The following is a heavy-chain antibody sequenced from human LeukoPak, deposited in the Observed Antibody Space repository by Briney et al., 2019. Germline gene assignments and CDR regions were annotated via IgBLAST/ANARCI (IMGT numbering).Heavy chain of an antibody. CDR2: ISSSSSYI. Sequence: GGSLRLSCAASGFTFSTSTLNWVRQAPGKGLEWVSSISSSSSYIYYADSVKGRFTISRDNAKNSLYLQMNSLRAEDTAVYYCAREGPDSSGWYSTGGYFDYWGQGTLVTVSS. D-gene: IGHD6-19*01. CDR3: AREGPDSSGWYSTGGYFDY. V-gene: IGHV3-21*01. J-gene: IGHJ4*02. CDR1: GFTFSTST.